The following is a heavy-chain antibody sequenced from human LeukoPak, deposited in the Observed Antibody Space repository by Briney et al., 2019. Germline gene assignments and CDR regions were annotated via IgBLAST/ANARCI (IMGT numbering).Heavy chain of an antibody. D-gene: IGHD2-2*01. CDR1: GFTFSSYA. CDR2: ISYDGSDK. J-gene: IGHJ4*02. CDR3: ASDGFGFRRIVVVPAAIDS. Sequence: GRTLRLYCAASGFTFSSYALHRVRQAPGKGLEWVAVISYDGSDKYYADSVKGRFTISRDNSKNTLYLQMNSLRAVDTAVYHGASDGFGFRRIVVVPAAIDSWGQGTLVTVSS. V-gene: IGHV3-30-3*01.